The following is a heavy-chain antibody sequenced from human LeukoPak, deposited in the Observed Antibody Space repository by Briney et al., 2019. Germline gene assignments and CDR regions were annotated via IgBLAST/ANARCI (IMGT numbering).Heavy chain of an antibody. CDR2: ISPTGSTT. J-gene: IGHJ4*02. V-gene: IGHV3-74*01. CDR3: ARGPNSNWSGLDF. CDR1: GFSFSGHW. D-gene: IGHD6-6*01. Sequence: GGSLRLSCTASGFSFSGHWMHWARQLPGKGLVWVSRISPTGSTTSYADSVKGRFTVSRDNAKNTLYLQVNNLRAEDTAVYCCARGPNSNWSGLDFWGQGTLLTVSS.